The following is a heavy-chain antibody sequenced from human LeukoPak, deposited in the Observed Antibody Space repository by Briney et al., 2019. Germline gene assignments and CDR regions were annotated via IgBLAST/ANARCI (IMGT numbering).Heavy chain of an antibody. D-gene: IGHD2-15*01. CDR2: ISWNSDSI. V-gene: IGHV3-9*03. Sequence: PGGSLRLSCAASGFTFDDYAMHWVRQAPGKGLEWVSGISWNSDSIGYADSVKGRFTISRDNAKNSLYLQMNSLRAEDMALYYCASQKLGYCSGWSCYGDAFDIWGQGTMVTVSS. CDR3: ASQKLGYCSGWSCYGDAFDI. J-gene: IGHJ3*02. CDR1: GFTFDDYA.